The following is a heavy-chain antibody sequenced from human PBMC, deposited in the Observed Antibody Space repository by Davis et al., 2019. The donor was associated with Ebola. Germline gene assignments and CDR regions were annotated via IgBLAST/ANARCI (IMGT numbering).Heavy chain of an antibody. J-gene: IGHJ3*01. Sequence: PGGSLRPSCDVSGFTFSSYAMSWVRQAPGKGLQWVSGINDIGGNPQHADSVKGRFTISRDNSKNMLFLQMNSLRVEDTAVYYCAREMRGLGALDLWGQGTMVAVSS. CDR2: INDIGGNP. CDR1: GFTFSSYA. CDR3: AREMRGLGALDL. D-gene: IGHD3-16*01. V-gene: IGHV3-23*01.